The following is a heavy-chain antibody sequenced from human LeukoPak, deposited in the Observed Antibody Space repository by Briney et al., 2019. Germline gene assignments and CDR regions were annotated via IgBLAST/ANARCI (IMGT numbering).Heavy chain of an antibody. CDR3: ARGLYCSGGSCYGLDAFDI. V-gene: IGHV1-46*01. CDR2: INPSGGST. CDR1: GYTFTSYY. Sequence: ASVKVSCKASGYTFTSYYMHWVRQAPGQGLGWMGIINPSGGSTSYAQKFQGRVTMTRDTSTSTVYMELSSLRSEDTAVYYCARGLYCSGGSCYGLDAFDIWGQGTMVTVSS. D-gene: IGHD2-15*01. J-gene: IGHJ3*02.